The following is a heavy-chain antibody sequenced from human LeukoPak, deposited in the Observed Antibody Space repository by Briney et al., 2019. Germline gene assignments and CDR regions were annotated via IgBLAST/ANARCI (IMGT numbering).Heavy chain of an antibody. Sequence: GGSLPVTRPASGFTFDDYAMDLVGQAPGKGLEWVSLISGDGGSSYYDDLVEGFSIISRDNSKNSLYLQMNSLRTEDTALYYCAKDDAVKKATFFDYWGQGTLATVSS. V-gene: IGHV3-43*02. J-gene: IGHJ4*02. CDR2: ISGDGGSS. CDR1: GFTFDDYA. D-gene: IGHD5-24*01. CDR3: AKDDAVKKATFFDY.